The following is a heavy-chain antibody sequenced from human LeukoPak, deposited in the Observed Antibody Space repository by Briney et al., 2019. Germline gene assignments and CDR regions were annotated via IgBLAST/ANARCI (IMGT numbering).Heavy chain of an antibody. J-gene: IGHJ5*02. D-gene: IGHD2-15*01. CDR1: GGSVSSGGYY. V-gene: IGHV4-61*08. CDR2: IYYTGST. CDR3: ARIRGSCSGNSCYWFDP. Sequence: SETLSLTCTVSGGSVSSGGYYWSWIRQPPGKGLEWIGYIYYTGSTNYNPSLKSRVTISVDTSKNQFPLRLSSVTAADTAVYYCARIRGSCSGNSCYWFDPWGQGTLVTVSS.